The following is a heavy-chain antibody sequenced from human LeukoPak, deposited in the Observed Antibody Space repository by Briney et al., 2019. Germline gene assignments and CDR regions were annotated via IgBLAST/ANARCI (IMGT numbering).Heavy chain of an antibody. Sequence: KSSETLSLTCTVSGYSISSGYYWGWIRPSPREGVEGIGYIYHGGSTDYNPSLKRRVTISVDTSKNQFSLKLSSVTAADTAVYFCARGFRGPNFDHWGQGTLVTVSS. CDR3: ARGFRGPNFDH. V-gene: IGHV4-38-2*02. CDR2: IYHGGST. J-gene: IGHJ4*02. D-gene: IGHD3-10*01. CDR1: GYSISSGYY.